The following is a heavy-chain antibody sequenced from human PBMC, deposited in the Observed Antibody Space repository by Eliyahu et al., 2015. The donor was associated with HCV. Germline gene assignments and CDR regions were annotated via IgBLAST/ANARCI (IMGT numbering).Heavy chain of an antibody. CDR3: ARAIDYSSVSGVGY. D-gene: IGHD4-11*01. V-gene: IGHV3-66*01. CDR2: IYSGGST. Sequence: EVQLVESGGGLVQPGGSLRLSCAASGFTVSSNYMSWVRQAPRKGLEWVSVIYSGGSTYYADSVKGRFTISRDNSKNTLYLQMNSLRAEDTAVYYCARAIDYSSVSGVGYWGQGTLVTVSS. CDR1: GFTVSSNY. J-gene: IGHJ4*02.